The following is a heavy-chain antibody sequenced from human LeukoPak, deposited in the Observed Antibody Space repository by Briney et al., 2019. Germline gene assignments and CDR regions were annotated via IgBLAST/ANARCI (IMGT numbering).Heavy chain of an antibody. CDR3: ARKNDYGDYLDY. Sequence: SETLSLTCTISGGSISSVDYYWTWIRQPPGKGLECIGYIYYTGRTYYSPSLKSRVTISVDTSKNQFSLKLYSVTAADTAVYYCARKNDYGDYLDYWGQGTLVAVSS. V-gene: IGHV4-30-4*01. D-gene: IGHD4-17*01. CDR1: GGSISSVDYY. J-gene: IGHJ4*02. CDR2: IYYTGRT.